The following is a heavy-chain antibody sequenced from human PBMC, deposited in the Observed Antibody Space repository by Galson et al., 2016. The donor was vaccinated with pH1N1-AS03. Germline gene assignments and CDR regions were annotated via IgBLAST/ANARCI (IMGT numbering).Heavy chain of an antibody. V-gene: IGHV3-20*04. CDR3: VRDFRGSAVTGFFDF. Sequence: SLRLSCAVSGFIYNDYGMSWVRQVPGKGLEWVSGVNWNGHNTAYADSVKGRFTISRDDAKNSLYLQMDSLRADDTALYYGVRDFRGSAVTGFFDFWGQGTLVTVSS. J-gene: IGHJ4*02. D-gene: IGHD4-23*01. CDR2: VNWNGHNT. CDR1: GFIYNDYG.